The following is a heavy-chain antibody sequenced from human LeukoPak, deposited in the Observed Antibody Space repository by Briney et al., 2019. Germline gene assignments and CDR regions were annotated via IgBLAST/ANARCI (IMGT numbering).Heavy chain of an antibody. J-gene: IGHJ4*02. V-gene: IGHV3-11*01. CDR3: ARSYEYYYDSSGYYGY. D-gene: IGHD3-22*01. Sequence: NAGGSLRLSCAASGFTFSDCYMGWIRQAPGKGLEWVSYISSSGSTIYYADSVKGRFTISRDNAKNSLYLQMNSLRAEDTAVYYCARSYEYYYDSSGYYGYWGQGTLVTVSS. CDR1: GFTFSDCY. CDR2: ISSSGSTI.